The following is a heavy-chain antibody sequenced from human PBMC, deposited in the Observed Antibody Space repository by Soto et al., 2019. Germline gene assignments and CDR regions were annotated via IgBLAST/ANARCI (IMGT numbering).Heavy chain of an antibody. CDR3: ARIYYDSVFDY. D-gene: IGHD3-22*01. CDR1: GGSISSSSYY. V-gene: IGHV4-39*01. Sequence: ETLSLTCTVSGGSISSSSYYWGWIRQPPGKGLEWIGSIHYSGSTYYNPSLKSRVTISVDTSKNQFSLKLSSVTAADTAVYYCARIYYDSVFDYWGQGTLVTVSS. CDR2: IHYSGST. J-gene: IGHJ4*02.